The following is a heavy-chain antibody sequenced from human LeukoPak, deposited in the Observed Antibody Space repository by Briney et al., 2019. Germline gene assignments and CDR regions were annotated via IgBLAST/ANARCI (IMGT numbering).Heavy chain of an antibody. Sequence: SETLSLTCTVSGGSISSYYWSWIRQPPGKGLEWIGYIYYSGSTNYNPSLKSRVTISVDTSKNQFPLKLSSVTAADTAVYYCARDRCSGGSCYSDYFDYWGQGTLVTVSS. V-gene: IGHV4-59*12. CDR2: IYYSGST. J-gene: IGHJ4*02. CDR1: GGSISSYY. CDR3: ARDRCSGGSCYSDYFDY. D-gene: IGHD2-15*01.